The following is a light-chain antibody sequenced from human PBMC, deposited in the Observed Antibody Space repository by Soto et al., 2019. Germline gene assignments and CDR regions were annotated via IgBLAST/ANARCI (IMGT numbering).Light chain of an antibody. CDR3: QQYDTYPIT. CDR1: QYINTR. J-gene: IGKJ5*01. V-gene: IGKV3D-11*01. Sequence: EIVFTQSPATLSSFPGDRVTLSCRASQYINTRLAWYQHRPGQAPRLLIYQTSIRAAGIPARFSAIGTGTDFTLTISDVQPEDGEVYDCQQYDTYPITFGQGTRLEIK. CDR2: QTS.